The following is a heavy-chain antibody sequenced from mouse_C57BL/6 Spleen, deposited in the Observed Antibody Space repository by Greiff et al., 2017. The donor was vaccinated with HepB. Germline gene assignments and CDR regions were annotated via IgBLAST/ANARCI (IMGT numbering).Heavy chain of an antibody. D-gene: IGHD2-5*01. J-gene: IGHJ2*01. CDR2: INPSSGYT. CDR3: ARGNSNYDYFDY. V-gene: IGHV1-4*01. Sequence: QVQLKESGAELARPGASVKMSCKASGYTFTSYTMHWVKQRPGQGLEWIGYINPSSGYTKYNQKFKDKATLTADKSSSTAYMQLSSLTSEDSAVYYCARGNSNYDYFDYWGQGTTLTVSS. CDR1: GYTFTSYT.